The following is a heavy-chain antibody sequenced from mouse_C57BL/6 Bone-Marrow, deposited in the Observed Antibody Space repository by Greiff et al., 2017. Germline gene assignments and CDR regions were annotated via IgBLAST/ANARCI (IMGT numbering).Heavy chain of an antibody. J-gene: IGHJ4*01. Sequence: VQLQQSGAELARPGASVKLSCKASGYTFTSYGISWVKQRTGQGLEWIGEIYPRSGNTYYNEKFKGKATLTADKSSSTAYTELRSLTSEDSAVYFCARDGYYAMDYWGQGTSVTVSS. CDR2: IYPRSGNT. CDR1: GYTFTSYG. V-gene: IGHV1-81*01. CDR3: ARDGYYAMDY. D-gene: IGHD2-3*01.